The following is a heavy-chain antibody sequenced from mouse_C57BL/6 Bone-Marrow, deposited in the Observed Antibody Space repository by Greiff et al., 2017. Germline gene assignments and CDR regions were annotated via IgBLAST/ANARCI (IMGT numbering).Heavy chain of an antibody. CDR1: GFNFKDDY. CDR3: STGCDGDPIDY. CDR2: IDPENGDT. J-gene: IGHJ2*01. D-gene: IGHD2-3*01. Sequence: VQLQQSGAELVRPGASVKLSCTASGFNFKDDYMHWVKQRPEQGLEWIGWIDPENGDTEYASKFQGKATITADTSSNTAYLQLSSLTSEDIAVYYCSTGCDGDPIDYGGQGTTLTVSA. V-gene: IGHV14-4*01.